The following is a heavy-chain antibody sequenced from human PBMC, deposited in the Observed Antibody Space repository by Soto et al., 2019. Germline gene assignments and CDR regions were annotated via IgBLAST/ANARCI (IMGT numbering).Heavy chain of an antibody. CDR2: IYYSGNT. CDR1: GGSISSSSYY. D-gene: IGHD6-19*01. V-gene: IGHV4-39*01. J-gene: IGHJ4*02. Sequence: SETLSLTCTVSGGSISSSSYYWGWIRQPPGKGLEWIGSIYYSGNTYYNPSLKSRVTISVDTAKNQFSLKLSSVTAADTAVYYCARAARGGIAVAWGQGTLVTVS. CDR3: ARAARGGIAVA.